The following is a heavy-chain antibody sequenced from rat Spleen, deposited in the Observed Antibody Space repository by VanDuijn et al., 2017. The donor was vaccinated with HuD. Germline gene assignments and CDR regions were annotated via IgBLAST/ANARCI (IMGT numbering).Heavy chain of an antibody. Sequence: EVQLVESGGGLVQPGRSLKLSCAASGFTFSNYGMHWIRQAPTKGLEWVASISDTGGVTYYPDSVKGRFTISRDNAKSTLFLQMNSLRSEDTATYYCTRDGDRGTGVMDAWGQGASVTVSS. D-gene: IGHD4-3*01. J-gene: IGHJ4*01. CDR3: TRDGDRGTGVMDA. V-gene: IGHV5-19*01. CDR2: ISDTGGVT. CDR1: GFTFSNYG.